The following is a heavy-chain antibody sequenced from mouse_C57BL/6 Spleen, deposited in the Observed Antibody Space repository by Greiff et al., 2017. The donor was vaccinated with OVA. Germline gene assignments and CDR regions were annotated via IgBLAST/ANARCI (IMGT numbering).Heavy chain of an antibody. Sequence: QVQLQQPGAELVKPGASVKLSCKASGYTFTSYWMQWVKQRPGQGLEWIGEIDPSDSYTNYNQKFKGKATLTVDTSSSTAYMQLSSLTSEDSAVYYCARWSYYPMAWFAYWGQGTLVTVSA. CDR2: IDPSDSYT. CDR3: ARWSYYPMAWFAY. J-gene: IGHJ3*01. D-gene: IGHD2-12*01. CDR1: GYTFTSYW. V-gene: IGHV1-50*01.